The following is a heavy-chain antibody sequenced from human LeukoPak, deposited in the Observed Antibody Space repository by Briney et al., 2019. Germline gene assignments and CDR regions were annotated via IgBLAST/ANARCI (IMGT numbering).Heavy chain of an antibody. D-gene: IGHD2-2*01. CDR3: ARDGVRVEDCSSIRGNEWYGLDP. V-gene: IGHV3-33*01. CDR1: GFTFSSYG. Sequence: GGSLRLSCAASGFTFSSYGMHWVRQAPGKGLEWVAVIWYDGSNKYYADSVKGRFTISRDNSKNTLYLQMNSLRVEDTGVYDCARDGVRVEDCSSIRGNEWYGLDPWAQGTLVTVPS. J-gene: IGHJ5*02. CDR2: IWYDGSNK.